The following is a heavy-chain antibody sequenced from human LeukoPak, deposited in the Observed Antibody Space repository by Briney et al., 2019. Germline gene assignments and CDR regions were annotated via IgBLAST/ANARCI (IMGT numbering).Heavy chain of an antibody. CDR1: GGSISSYS. Sequence: SETLSLTCTVSGGSISSYSWSWIRQPPGKGLEWIGYIYYSGSTNYNPSLKSRVNISVDTSKNQFSLKLSSVTAADTAVYYCARGYSSRWYWFDPWGQGTLVIVSS. CDR2: IYYSGST. J-gene: IGHJ5*02. CDR3: ARGYSSRWYWFDP. D-gene: IGHD6-13*01. V-gene: IGHV4-59*01.